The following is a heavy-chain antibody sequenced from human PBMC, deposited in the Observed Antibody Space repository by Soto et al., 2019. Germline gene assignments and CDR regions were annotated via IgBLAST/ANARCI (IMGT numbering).Heavy chain of an antibody. Sequence: RGLRSSCAPSGCNVNTEAMSWVRQAPGKGLEWVSTLTSTGGTYYADSVKGRFPISRDNSKNTLYLQMNNLRAEDTAVYYWAKYGDFSSGYFDYCAKG. D-gene: IGHD7-27*01. CDR1: GCNVNTEA. J-gene: IGHJ4*03. CDR2: LTSTGGT. CDR3: AKYGDFSSGYFDY. V-gene: IGHV3-23*01.